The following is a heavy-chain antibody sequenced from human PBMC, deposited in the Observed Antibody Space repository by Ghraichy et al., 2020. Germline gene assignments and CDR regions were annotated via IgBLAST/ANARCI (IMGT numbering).Heavy chain of an antibody. D-gene: IGHD2-21*02. CDR1: GFTFSNYW. Sequence: GGSLRLSCVASGFTFSNYWMSWVRHTPGKGLQWVANIKQDGSEKYYVESVKGRFTISRDNAKNSLYLQVNSLRAEDTAMYYCVRGMWVETMYYFDYWGQGTLVTVSS. CDR2: IKQDGSEK. CDR3: VRGMWVETMYYFDY. J-gene: IGHJ4*02. V-gene: IGHV3-7*03.